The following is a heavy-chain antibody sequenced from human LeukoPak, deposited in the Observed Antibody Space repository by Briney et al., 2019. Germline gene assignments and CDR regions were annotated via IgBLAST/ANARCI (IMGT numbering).Heavy chain of an antibody. V-gene: IGHV3-23*01. D-gene: IGHD7-27*01. CDR1: GFTFSSYA. CDR2: ISGSGGST. Sequence: GGSLRLSCAASGFTFSSYAMSWVRQAPGKGLEWVSAISGSGGSTYYADSVKGRFTISRDNSKNTLYLQMNSLRAEDTAVYYCAKVISWGSYYYGMDVWGQGTTVTVSS. J-gene: IGHJ6*02. CDR3: AKVISWGSYYYGMDV.